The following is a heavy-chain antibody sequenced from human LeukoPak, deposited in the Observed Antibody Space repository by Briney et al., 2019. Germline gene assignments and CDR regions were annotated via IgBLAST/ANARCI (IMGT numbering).Heavy chain of an antibody. Sequence: GGSLRLSCAASEFSVSHNYMSWVRQAPGKGLEWVSVIHSDGTTHYADSVKGRFTISRDNSKNTLYLQMNSLRAEDTAVYYCARDLGRSVYYYDSSGLDYRGQGTLVTVSS. CDR3: ARDLGRSVYYYDSSGLDY. J-gene: IGHJ4*02. CDR1: EFSVSHNY. V-gene: IGHV3-53*01. D-gene: IGHD3-22*01. CDR2: IHSDGTT.